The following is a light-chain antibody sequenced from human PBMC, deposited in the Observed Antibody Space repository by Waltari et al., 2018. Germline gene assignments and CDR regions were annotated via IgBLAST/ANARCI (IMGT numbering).Light chain of an antibody. CDR2: AAS. V-gene: IGKV1-NL1*01. CDR1: HGITNS. Sequence: DIQMSQSPSSLSASVGDRVTITCRASHGITNSLAWYQQKPGKAPKLLVYAASILESGVPSRVSGSGSGTDYTLTISSLQPEDFATYYCQQYNSIPRTFGQGTKVEIK. J-gene: IGKJ1*01. CDR3: QQYNSIPRT.